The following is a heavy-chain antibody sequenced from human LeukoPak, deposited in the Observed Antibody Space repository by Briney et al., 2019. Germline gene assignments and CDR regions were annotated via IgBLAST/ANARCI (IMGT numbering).Heavy chain of an antibody. D-gene: IGHD3-9*01. CDR2: TNPDGSYT. CDR3: VNDMTGPVDY. V-gene: IGHV3-74*01. CDR1: GFTFSTYW. Sequence: GGSLRLSCAASGFTFSTYWMHWVRQAPGKGLVWVSRTNPDGSYTSYGDSVKGRFTISRDNAKNTLFLQMNVLTDEATAVYYCVNDMTGPVDYCGRGTLATVSA. J-gene: IGHJ4*02.